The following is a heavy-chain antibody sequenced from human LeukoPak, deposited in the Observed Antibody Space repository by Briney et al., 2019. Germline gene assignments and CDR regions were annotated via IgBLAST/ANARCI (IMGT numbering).Heavy chain of an antibody. J-gene: IGHJ6*02. V-gene: IGHV3-21*01. CDR3: ARDLVDSSWYGGYYYYGMDV. D-gene: IGHD6-13*01. CDR1: YS. Sequence: YSMNWVRQAPGEGLEWVSSISSSSSYIYYADSVKGRFTISRDNAKNSLYLQMNSLRAEDTAVYYCARDLVDSSWYGGYYYYGMDVWGQGTTVTVSS. CDR2: ISSSSSYI.